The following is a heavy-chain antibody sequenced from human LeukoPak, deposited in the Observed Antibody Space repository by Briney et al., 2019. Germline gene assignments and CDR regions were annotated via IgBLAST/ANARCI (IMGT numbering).Heavy chain of an antibody. CDR1: GFTFSSYE. CDR2: IGSSDSTT. J-gene: IGHJ3*02. V-gene: IGHV3-48*03. CDR3: ARGSPLTTVTTGAFDI. Sequence: GGSLRLFCVVSGFTFSSYEMNWVRQAPGKGLEWLSYIGSSDSTTHYADSVKGRFTISRDNAKSSLYLQMNSLRVEDTAVYYCARGSPLTTVTTGAFDIWGQGTMVTVSS. D-gene: IGHD4-17*01.